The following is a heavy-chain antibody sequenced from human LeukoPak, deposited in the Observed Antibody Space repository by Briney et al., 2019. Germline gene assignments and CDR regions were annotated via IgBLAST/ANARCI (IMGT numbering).Heavy chain of an antibody. CDR3: ARERDEVAAIRFDY. CDR1: GDSISSCY. V-gene: IGHV4-4*07. J-gene: IGHJ4*02. CDR2: IYISGGT. D-gene: IGHD5-12*01. Sequence: SEPLSLTCTVSGDSISSCYWCWIRQPAEEVLEYIGRIYISGGTNYNPSHKSRVTMSLDTSKDQFSLKLSSVTAGHTAVYYCARERDEVAAIRFDYWGRGTLVTVAS.